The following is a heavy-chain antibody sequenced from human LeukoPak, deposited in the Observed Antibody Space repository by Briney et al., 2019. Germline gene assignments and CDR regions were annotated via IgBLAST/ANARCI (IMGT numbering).Heavy chain of an antibody. CDR1: GHTFTSYD. V-gene: IGHV1-8*03. Sequence: ASVKVSCKASGHTFTSYDINWVRQATGQGLEWMGWMNPNSGNTGYAQKFQGRVTITRNTSISTAYMELSSLRSEDTAVYYCAKTYVWYYFDYWGQGILVTVSS. J-gene: IGHJ4*02. CDR3: AKTYVWYYFDY. CDR2: MNPNSGNT. D-gene: IGHD3-16*01.